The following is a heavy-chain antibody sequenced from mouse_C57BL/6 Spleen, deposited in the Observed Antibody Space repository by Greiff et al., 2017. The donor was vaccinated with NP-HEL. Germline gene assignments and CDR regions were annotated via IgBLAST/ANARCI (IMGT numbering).Heavy chain of an antibody. J-gene: IGHJ4*01. CDR1: GFSLTSYG. Sequence: QVQLQQSGPGLVQPSQSLSITCTVSGFSLTSYGVHWVRQSPGKGLEWLGVIWSGGSTDYNAAFISRLSISKDNSKSQVFFKMNSLQADDTAIYYCARGSGSYGGDMDYWGQGTSVTVSS. V-gene: IGHV2-2*01. D-gene: IGHD1-1*02. CDR2: IWSGGST. CDR3: ARGSGSYGGDMDY.